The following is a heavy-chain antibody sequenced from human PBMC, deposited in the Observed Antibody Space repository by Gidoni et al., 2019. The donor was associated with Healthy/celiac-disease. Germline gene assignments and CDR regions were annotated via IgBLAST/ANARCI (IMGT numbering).Heavy chain of an antibody. V-gene: IGHV1-2*02. Sequence: QVQLVQSGAEVQKPGASVKVSCKASGYTFTGYYMHGVRQAPGQGLEWMGWINPNSGGTNYAQKLQGRVTMTRDTSISTAYMELSRLRSDDTAVYYCARGAQMATICDYWGQGTLVTVSS. CDR2: INPNSGGT. J-gene: IGHJ4*02. CDR3: ARGAQMATICDY. CDR1: GYTFTGYY. D-gene: IGHD5-12*01.